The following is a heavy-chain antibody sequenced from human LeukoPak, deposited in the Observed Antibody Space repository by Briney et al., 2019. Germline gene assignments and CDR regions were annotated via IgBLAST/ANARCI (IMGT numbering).Heavy chain of an antibody. Sequence: GSLRLSCAASGFTFSSHWMSWVRQAPGKGLEWVANIKQDGSEKYYVDSVKGRFTISRDNAKNSLYLQMNSLRAEDTAVYYCASAPGGGFDAFDIWGQGTMVTVSS. D-gene: IGHD2-15*01. CDR3: ASAPGGGFDAFDI. CDR1: GFTFSSHW. J-gene: IGHJ3*02. V-gene: IGHV3-7*01. CDR2: IKQDGSEK.